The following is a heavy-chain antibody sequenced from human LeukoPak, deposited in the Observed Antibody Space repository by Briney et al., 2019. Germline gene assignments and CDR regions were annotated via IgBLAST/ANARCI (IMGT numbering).Heavy chain of an antibody. CDR2: INPNSGGT. J-gene: IGHJ4*02. CDR1: GYTFTGYY. CDR3: ARTGAYDFWSGSSFDY. V-gene: IGHV1-2*02. D-gene: IGHD3-3*01. Sequence: ASVKVSCKASGYTFTGYYMHWVRQAPGQGLEWMGWINPNSGGTNYAQKLQGRVTMTTDTSTSTAYMELRSLRSDDTAVYYCARTGAYDFWSGSSFDYWGQGTLVTVSS.